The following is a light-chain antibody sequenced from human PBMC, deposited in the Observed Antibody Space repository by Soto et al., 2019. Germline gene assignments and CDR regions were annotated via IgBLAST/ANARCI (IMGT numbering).Light chain of an antibody. CDR1: QSVSSSY. V-gene: IGKV3-20*01. CDR2: GAS. J-gene: IGKJ1*01. Sequence: EIVLTQSPGTLSLSPGERATLSCRASQSVSSSYLAWYQQKPGQAPRLLIYGASNRATGIPDRFSGSGSGTDFTLTISRVEPEDFAVYYCQQYGTSPRTFSQGTKVEIK. CDR3: QQYGTSPRT.